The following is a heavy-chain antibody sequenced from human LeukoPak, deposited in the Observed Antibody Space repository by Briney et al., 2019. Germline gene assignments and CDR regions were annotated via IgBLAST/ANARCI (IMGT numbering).Heavy chain of an antibody. Sequence: GGSLGLSCAASGFTFSNYAMSWVRQAPGKGLEWVSSISASGGTTYYAESVKGRFTISRDKSKNTLYLQMNSLRGEDTAVYYCAKVGYCSSTSCYSPNNWFDPWGQGTLVTVSS. CDR3: AKVGYCSSTSCYSPNNWFDP. CDR1: GFTFSNYA. CDR2: ISASGGTT. V-gene: IGHV3-23*01. D-gene: IGHD2-2*01. J-gene: IGHJ5*02.